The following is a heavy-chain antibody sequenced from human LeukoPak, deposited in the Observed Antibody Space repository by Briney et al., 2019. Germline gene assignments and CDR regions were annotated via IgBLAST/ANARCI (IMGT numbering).Heavy chain of an antibody. CDR1: GFTFSSYG. V-gene: IGHV3-33*01. J-gene: IGHJ4*02. CDR3: ARGRGGDLFDY. Sequence: PGGSLRLSCAASGFTFSSYGMHWVRQAPGKGLEWVAVIWYDGSNKYYADSVKGRFTISRDNSKNTLYLRMNSLRAEDTAVYYCARGRGGDLFDYWGQGTLVTVSS. D-gene: IGHD2-21*02. CDR2: IWYDGSNK.